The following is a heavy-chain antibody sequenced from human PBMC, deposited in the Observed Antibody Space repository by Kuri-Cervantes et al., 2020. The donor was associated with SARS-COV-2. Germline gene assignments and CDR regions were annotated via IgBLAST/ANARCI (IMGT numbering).Heavy chain of an antibody. CDR1: GFTFSSYG. V-gene: IGHV3-30*02. CDR2: IRYDGSNK. CDR3: ARGPLYSSSWYDWFDP. J-gene: IGHJ5*02. D-gene: IGHD6-13*01. Sequence: GGSLRLSCAASGFTFSSYGMHWVRQAPGKGLEWVAFIRYDGSNKYYADSVKGRFTISRDNSKNTLYLQMNSLRAEDTAVYYCARGPLYSSSWYDWFDPWGQGTLVTVSS.